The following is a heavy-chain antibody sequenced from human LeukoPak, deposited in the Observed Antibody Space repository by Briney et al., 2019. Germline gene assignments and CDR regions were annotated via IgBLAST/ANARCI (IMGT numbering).Heavy chain of an antibody. D-gene: IGHD1-26*01. J-gene: IGHJ4*02. CDR3: AVRTRGSYFDY. V-gene: IGHV3-23*01. CDR1: GFTFSSYS. Sequence: GGSLRLSCAASGFTFSSYSMNWVRQAPGKGLEWVSGISSSGDRTFYRDSVKGRFTISRDNSKNTLYLQLNSLRAEDTAAYHCAVRTRGSYFDYWGQGALVTVSS. CDR2: ISSSGDRT.